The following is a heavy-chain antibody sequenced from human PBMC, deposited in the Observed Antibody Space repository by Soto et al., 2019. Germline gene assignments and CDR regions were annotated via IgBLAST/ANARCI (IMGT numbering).Heavy chain of an antibody. V-gene: IGHV4-59*01. CDR2: MYNTGST. CDR1: GCSISASY. Sequence: SEPLSPTFSFSGCSISASYWSWIRQPPGKGLEWIGYMYNTGSTVYNPSFKSRVTISVDTSKNQFSLKLNSVTAADTAVYYCARDLWGYCGTDCYPLDVWGQGTTVT. D-gene: IGHD2-21*02. CDR3: ARDLWGYCGTDCYPLDV. J-gene: IGHJ6*02.